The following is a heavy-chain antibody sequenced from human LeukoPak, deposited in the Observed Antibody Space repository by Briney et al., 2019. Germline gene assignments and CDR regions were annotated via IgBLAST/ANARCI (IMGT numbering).Heavy chain of an antibody. Sequence: GGSLRLSCAASGFTFGSYAMSWVRQAPGKGLEWVSAISGSGGSTYYADSVKGRFTISRDNSKNTLYLQMNSLRAEDTAVYYCAKDLGSGSVGNYFDYWGQGTLVTVSS. CDR3: AKDLGSGSVGNYFDY. D-gene: IGHD1-26*01. CDR2: ISGSGGST. J-gene: IGHJ4*02. CDR1: GFTFGSYA. V-gene: IGHV3-23*01.